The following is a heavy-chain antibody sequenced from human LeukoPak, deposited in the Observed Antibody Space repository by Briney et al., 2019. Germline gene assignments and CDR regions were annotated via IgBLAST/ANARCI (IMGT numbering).Heavy chain of an antibody. V-gene: IGHV4-61*02. CDR3: ARRYPQYVDTAFEDY. D-gene: IGHD5-18*01. CDR2: IYTSGST. CDR1: GGSISSGSYY. Sequence: SETLSLTCTVSGGSISSGSYYWSWIRQPAGKGLEWIGRIYTSGSTNYNPSLKSRVTISVDTSKNQFSLKLSSVTAADTAVYYCARRYPQYVDTAFEDYWGQGTLVTVSS. J-gene: IGHJ4*02.